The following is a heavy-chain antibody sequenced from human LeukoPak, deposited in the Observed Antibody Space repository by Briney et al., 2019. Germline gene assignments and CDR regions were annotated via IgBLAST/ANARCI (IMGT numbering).Heavy chain of an antibody. J-gene: IGHJ4*02. CDR2: IKQDGSEK. CDR1: GFTFSSYW. D-gene: IGHD5-18*01. Sequence: GGSLRLSCAASGFTFSSYWMSWVRQAPGKGLEWVANIKQDGSEKYYVDSVKGRFTISRDNAKNSLYLQMNSLRAEDTAVYYCARDQVGYSYGYDYWGQGTLVTVSS. CDR3: ARDQVGYSYGYDY. V-gene: IGHV3-7*01.